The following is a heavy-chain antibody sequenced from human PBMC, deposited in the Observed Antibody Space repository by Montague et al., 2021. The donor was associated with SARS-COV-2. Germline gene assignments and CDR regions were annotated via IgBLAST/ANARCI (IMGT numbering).Heavy chain of an antibody. Sequence: SETLSLTCAVYGGSFSDYYWSWIRQPPGKGLEWIGEINHSGSANYNPSLKSRVTISVDTSKNQFSLKVISVSAADTAVYYCARGSGHYYSPFDYWGQGNLVTVSS. CDR3: ARGSGHYYSPFDY. CDR1: GGSFSDYY. CDR2: INHSGSA. J-gene: IGHJ4*02. V-gene: IGHV4-34*01. D-gene: IGHD1-26*01.